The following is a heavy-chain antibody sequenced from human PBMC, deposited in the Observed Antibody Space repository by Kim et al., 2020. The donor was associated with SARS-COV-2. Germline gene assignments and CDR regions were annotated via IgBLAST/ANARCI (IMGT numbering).Heavy chain of an antibody. D-gene: IGHD2-15*01. CDR2: ISSSGSTI. V-gene: IGHV3-48*03. Sequence: GGSLRLSCAASGFTFSSYEMNWVRQAPGKGLEWVSYISSSGSTIYYADSVKGRFTISRDNAKNSLYLQMNSLRAEDTAVYYCAREPSYCSGGSCYSNWFDPWGQGTLLTVHS. J-gene: IGHJ5*02. CDR1: GFTFSSYE. CDR3: AREPSYCSGGSCYSNWFDP.